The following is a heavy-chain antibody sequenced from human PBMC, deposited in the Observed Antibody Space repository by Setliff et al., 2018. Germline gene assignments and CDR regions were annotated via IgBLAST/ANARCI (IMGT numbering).Heavy chain of an antibody. J-gene: IGHJ6*03. CDR1: GFTFSTYW. Sequence: GGSLRLSCVTSGFTFSTYWMHWVRQAPGQGLVWVARISTDGSSITYADSVKGRFTISRDNARNTLYLQMNSLTAEDTAVYYCAKASSSWYRGIYYYYYYMDVWGKGTTVTVSS. CDR2: ISTDGSSI. D-gene: IGHD6-13*01. CDR3: AKASSSWYRGIYYYYYYMDV. V-gene: IGHV3-74*03.